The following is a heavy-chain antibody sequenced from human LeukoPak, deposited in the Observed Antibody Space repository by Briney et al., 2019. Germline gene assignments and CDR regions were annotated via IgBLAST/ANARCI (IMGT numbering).Heavy chain of an antibody. J-gene: IGHJ4*02. CDR3: ARVPPRYCSSTSCNASY. Sequence: GASVKVSCKASGYTFTNFDINWVRQATGQGLEWMGWMNPNSGNTGCAQKFQGRVTITRNTSISTAYMELSSLRSEDTAVYYCARVPPRYCSSTSCNASYWGQGTLVTVSS. D-gene: IGHD2-2*01. CDR2: MNPNSGNT. CDR1: GYTFTNFD. V-gene: IGHV1-8*03.